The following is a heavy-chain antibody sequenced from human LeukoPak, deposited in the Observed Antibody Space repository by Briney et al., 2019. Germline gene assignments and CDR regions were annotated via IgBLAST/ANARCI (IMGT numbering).Heavy chain of an antibody. Sequence: GGSLRLSCAASGFTFSSYAMHWVRQAPGKGLEWVAVISYDGSNKYYADSVKGRFTISRDNAKNSLYLQMDSLRAEDTAVYYCAREDGLIDYWGLGALVTVSS. J-gene: IGHJ4*02. CDR3: AREDGLIDY. CDR1: GFTFSSYA. D-gene: IGHD6-25*01. V-gene: IGHV3-30-3*01. CDR2: ISYDGSNK.